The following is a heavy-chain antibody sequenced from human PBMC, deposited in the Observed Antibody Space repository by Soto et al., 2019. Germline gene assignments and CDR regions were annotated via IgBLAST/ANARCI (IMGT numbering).Heavy chain of an antibody. D-gene: IGHD1-26*01. CDR3: AKSKELGVSAPDH. V-gene: IGHV3-66*01. CDR2: IYTGDST. Sequence: EVQLVESGGGLVQPGGSLRLSCAASGFTVNSNGMSWVRQAPGKGLEWVSVIYTGDSTYYVDSVKDRFTISRDSSKNTLYLQMNSLRVEDTAVYYCAKSKELGVSAPDHWGQGTLVTVSS. CDR1: GFTVNSNG. J-gene: IGHJ4*02.